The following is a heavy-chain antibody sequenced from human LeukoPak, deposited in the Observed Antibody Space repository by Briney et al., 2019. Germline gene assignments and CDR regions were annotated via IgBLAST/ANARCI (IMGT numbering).Heavy chain of an antibody. D-gene: IGHD4-11*01. V-gene: IGHV5-51*01. CDR1: GYSFNSYW. J-gene: IGHJ4*02. CDR2: IYPGDSDT. Sequence: GESLKISCKGSGYSFNSYWIGWVRQMPGKGLECMGIIYPGDSDTRYSPSFQGQATISADKSISTAYLQWSSLKASDTAMYYCARIHSNSFDYWGQGTLVTVSS. CDR3: ARIHSNSFDY.